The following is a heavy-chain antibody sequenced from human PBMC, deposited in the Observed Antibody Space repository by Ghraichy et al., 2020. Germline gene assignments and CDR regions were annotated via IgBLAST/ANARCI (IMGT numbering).Heavy chain of an antibody. J-gene: IGHJ3*02. CDR2: IYYSGST. CDR1: GGSISSYY. V-gene: IGHV4-59*01. Sequence: SETLSLTCTVSGGSISSYYWSWIRQPPGKGLEWIGYIYYSGSTNYNPSLKSRVTISVDTSKNQFSLKLSSVTAADTAVYYCAREASLYDAFDIWGQGTMVTVSS. D-gene: IGHD3-16*02. CDR3: AREASLYDAFDI.